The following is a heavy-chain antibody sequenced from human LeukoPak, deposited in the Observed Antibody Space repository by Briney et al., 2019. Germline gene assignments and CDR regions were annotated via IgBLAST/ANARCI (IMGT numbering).Heavy chain of an antibody. CDR3: AKRIVGPYFYYFDY. CDR2: ISYDGSNK. V-gene: IGHV3-30*18. Sequence: GGSLRLSCAASGFTLSGSAMHWVRQASGRGLEWVAVISYDGSNKYYADSVKGRFTISRDNSKNTLYLQMNSLRAEDTAVYYCAKRIVGPYFYYFDYWGQGTLVTVSS. CDR1: GFTLSGSA. J-gene: IGHJ4*02. D-gene: IGHD1-26*01.